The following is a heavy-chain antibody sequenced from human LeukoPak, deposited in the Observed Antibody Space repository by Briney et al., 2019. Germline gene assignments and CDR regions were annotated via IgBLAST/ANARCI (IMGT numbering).Heavy chain of an antibody. CDR2: VGIAADT. J-gene: IGHJ3*01. Sequence: GGSLRLSCAASGFTFNNYEMHWVRQTAGKGLEWVSAVGIAADTFYAGSVKGRFSISRDNAESSLFLQMNSLRAGDTAVYYCAREGSMGTADAFDVWGQGAMVTVSS. V-gene: IGHV3-13*01. D-gene: IGHD3-10*01. CDR1: GFTFNNYE. CDR3: AREGSMGTADAFDV.